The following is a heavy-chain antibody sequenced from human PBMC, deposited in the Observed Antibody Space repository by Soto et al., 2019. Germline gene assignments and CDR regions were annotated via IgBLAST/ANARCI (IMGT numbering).Heavy chain of an antibody. V-gene: IGHV3-7*01. CDR3: ASEGVGGWYIDY. CDR2: IKQDGSEK. J-gene: IGHJ4*02. Sequence: EVQLVESGGGLVQPGGSLRLSCAASGFTFSSYWMSWVRQAPGKGLEWVANIKQDGSEKYYVDSVKGRFTISRDNAKNSLYLQMNSLRAEDAAVYYCASEGVGGWYIDYWGQGTLVTVSS. CDR1: GFTFSSYW. D-gene: IGHD6-19*01.